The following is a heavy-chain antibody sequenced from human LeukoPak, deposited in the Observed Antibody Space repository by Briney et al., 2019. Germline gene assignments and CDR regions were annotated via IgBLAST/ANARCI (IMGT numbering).Heavy chain of an antibody. Sequence: ASMKVSCKASGYTFTSYGISWVRQAPGQGLEWMGWISAYNGNTNYAQKLQGRVTMTTDTSTSTAYMELRSLRSDDTAVYYCARVRSRVSSSGYYYDDYWGQGTLVTVSS. CDR3: ARVRSRVSSSGYYYDDY. D-gene: IGHD3-22*01. J-gene: IGHJ4*02. V-gene: IGHV1-18*01. CDR2: ISAYNGNT. CDR1: GYTFTSYG.